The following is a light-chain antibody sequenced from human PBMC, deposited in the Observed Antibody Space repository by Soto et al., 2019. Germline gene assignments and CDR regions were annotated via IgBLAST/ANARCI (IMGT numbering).Light chain of an antibody. CDR2: KAS. V-gene: IGKV1-5*03. J-gene: IGKJ1*01. CDR1: QSVSSW. CDR3: QQYYSYPRT. Sequence: DIQMTQSPSTLSASVGDRVTITCRASQSVSSWLAWFQQKPGKAPKLLIYKASTLQSGVPSRFSGSGSGTDFTLTISCLQSEDLATYDCQQYYSYPRTFGQGTKVDIK.